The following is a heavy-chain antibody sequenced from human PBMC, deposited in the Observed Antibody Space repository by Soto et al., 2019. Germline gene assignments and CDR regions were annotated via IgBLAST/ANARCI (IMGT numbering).Heavy chain of an antibody. J-gene: IGHJ3*02. CDR3: ARGGYYYDSSGSHDAFDI. CDR2: IIPIFGTA. V-gene: IGHV1-69*05. Sequence: GASVKVSCKASGGTFSSYAISWVRQAPGQGLEWMGGIIPIFGTANYAQKFQGRVTMTRDTSTSTVYMELSSLRSEDTAVYYCARGGYYYDSSGSHDAFDIWGQGTMVTVS. D-gene: IGHD3-22*01. CDR1: GGTFSSYA.